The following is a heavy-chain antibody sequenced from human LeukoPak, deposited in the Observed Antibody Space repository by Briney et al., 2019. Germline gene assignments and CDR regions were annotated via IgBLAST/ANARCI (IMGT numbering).Heavy chain of an antibody. CDR1: GFTFSSYS. Sequence: GRSLRLSCVASGFTFSSYSMNWVRQAPGKGLEWVSSISSSSYIYYADSVKGRFTISRDNAKNSLYLQMNSLRAEDTAVYYCARSRGVITYDDYWGQGTLVTVSS. CDR2: ISSSSYI. D-gene: IGHD3-10*01. V-gene: IGHV3-21*01. J-gene: IGHJ4*02. CDR3: ARSRGVITYDDY.